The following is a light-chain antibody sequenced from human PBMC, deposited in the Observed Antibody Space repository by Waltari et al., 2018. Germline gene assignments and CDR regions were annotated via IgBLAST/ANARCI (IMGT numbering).Light chain of an antibody. CDR3: QTGGHGTWV. Sequence: QLVLTQSPSASASLGASVKLTSTPSSGHSSTVIAWLQQQPEKGPRYLMKVNSDGSHSKGDEIPDRFSGSTSGAERYLTISSVQPEDEADYYCQTGGHGTWVFGGGTKLTVL. J-gene: IGLJ3*02. CDR2: VNSDGSH. CDR1: SGHSSTV. V-gene: IGLV4-69*01.